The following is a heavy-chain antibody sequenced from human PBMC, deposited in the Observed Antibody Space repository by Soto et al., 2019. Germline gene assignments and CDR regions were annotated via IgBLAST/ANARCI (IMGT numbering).Heavy chain of an antibody. CDR2: ISGSAGST. CDR1: GFTFSSYG. Sequence: EVQLLESGGGLVQPGGSLRLSCAASGFTFSSYGMYWVRQAPGKGLEWVSTISGSAGSTYYADSVKGRFTISRDNSKNTLYLQMNSLRAEDTAIYYCAKRYCSSSSCYSAETNWFDPWGQGTLVTVSS. V-gene: IGHV3-23*01. CDR3: AKRYCSSSSCYSAETNWFDP. D-gene: IGHD2-2*01. J-gene: IGHJ5*02.